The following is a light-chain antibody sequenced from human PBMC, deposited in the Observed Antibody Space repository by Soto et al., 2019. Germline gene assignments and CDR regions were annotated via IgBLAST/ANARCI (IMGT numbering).Light chain of an antibody. CDR2: DAS. J-gene: IGKJ1*01. CDR1: QSVSSY. CDR3: QQYVSSPWA. Sequence: EIVLTQPPATLSLSPGERATLSCRASQSVSSYLAWYQQKPGQAPRLLIYDASNRATGIPARFSGSGSGTDFTLTISRLEPEDFAVYYCQQYVSSPWAFGQGTKVDIK. V-gene: IGKV3-11*01.